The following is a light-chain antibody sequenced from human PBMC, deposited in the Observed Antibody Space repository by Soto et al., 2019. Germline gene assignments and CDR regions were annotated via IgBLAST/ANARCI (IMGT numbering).Light chain of an antibody. J-gene: IGKJ5*01. CDR1: QSVSSY. CDR3: QQRSNWPPIT. CDR2: DAS. V-gene: IGKV3-11*01. Sequence: PGKRATLSCRASQSVSSYLAWYQQKPGXVXXLLXYDASNRATGIPARFSGSGSATDFTLTISSLEPEDFAVYYCQQRSNWPPITFGEGTRLDI.